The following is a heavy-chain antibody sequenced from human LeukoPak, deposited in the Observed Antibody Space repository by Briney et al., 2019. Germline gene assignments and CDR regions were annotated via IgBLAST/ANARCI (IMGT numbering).Heavy chain of an antibody. CDR2: IKSKTDGGTT. Sequence: GGSLRLSCAASGFTFSNAWMSWVRQAPRKGLEWVGRIKSKTDGGTTDYAAPVKGRFTISRDDSKNTLYLQMNSLKTEDTAVYYCTTEAYYYDSRGPDYWGQGTLVTVSS. CDR1: GFTFSNAW. J-gene: IGHJ4*02. CDR3: TTEAYYYDSRGPDY. D-gene: IGHD3-22*01. V-gene: IGHV3-15*01.